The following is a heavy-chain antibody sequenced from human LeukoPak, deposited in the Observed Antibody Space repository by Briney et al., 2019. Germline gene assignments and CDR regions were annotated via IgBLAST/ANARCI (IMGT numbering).Heavy chain of an antibody. Sequence: GGSLRLSCAASGFTFSSYAMSWVRQAPGKRLEWVSAISGSGGSTYYADSVKGRFTISRDNSKNTLYLQMTSLSAEDTAVYYCAKGGDYDILTGYYYYFDYWGQGTLVTVSS. CDR3: AKGGDYDILTGYYYYFDY. J-gene: IGHJ4*02. V-gene: IGHV3-23*01. CDR1: GFTFSSYA. D-gene: IGHD3-9*01. CDR2: ISGSGGST.